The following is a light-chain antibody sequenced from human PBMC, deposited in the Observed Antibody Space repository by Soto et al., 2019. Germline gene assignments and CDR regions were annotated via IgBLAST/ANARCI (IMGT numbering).Light chain of an antibody. CDR1: QGINSW. CDR3: QQAYTFPYT. V-gene: IGKV1-12*01. Sequence: DIQMTQSPSSMSASVGDRVTITCRASQGINSWLAWYQQRPGKAPELLIYAASTLQRGVPSRFSGSGSGTDFTLTISSLQPEDFATYYCQQAYTFPYTFGQGNKLEI. CDR2: AAS. J-gene: IGKJ2*01.